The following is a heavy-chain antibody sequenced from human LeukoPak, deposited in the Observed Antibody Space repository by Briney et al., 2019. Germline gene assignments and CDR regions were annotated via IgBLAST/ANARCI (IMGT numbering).Heavy chain of an antibody. D-gene: IGHD2-21*02. V-gene: IGHV3-74*01. CDR3: ARASTADAFDI. CDR2: INSDGSWT. J-gene: IGHJ3*02. CDR1: GNYW. Sequence: PGGSLRLSCAASGNYWMHWVRQAPGKGLVWVSHINSDGSWTGYADSVKGRFTISRDNAKNSLYLQMNSLRDEDTAVYYCARASTADAFDIWGQGTMVTVSS.